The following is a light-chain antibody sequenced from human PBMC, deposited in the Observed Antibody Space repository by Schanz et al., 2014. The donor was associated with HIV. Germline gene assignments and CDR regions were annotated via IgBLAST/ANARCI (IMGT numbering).Light chain of an antibody. J-gene: IGLJ3*02. Sequence: QSVLTQPPSVSGAPGQRVTISCTGSSSNIGAGYGIHHYQHLPGKAPKLLIYGDNNRPSGVPDRFSGSKSGTSASLAITGLQAEDEADYYCQSYDSSLSGSVFGGGTKVTVL. CDR2: GDN. CDR1: SSNIGAGYG. CDR3: QSYDSSLSGSV. V-gene: IGLV1-40*01.